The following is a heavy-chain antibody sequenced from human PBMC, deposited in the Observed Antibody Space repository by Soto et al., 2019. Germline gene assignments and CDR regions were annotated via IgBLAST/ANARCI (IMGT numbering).Heavy chain of an antibody. Sequence: SETLSLTCTVSGGSISSSSYYWGWIRQPPGKGLEWIGSIYYSGSTYYNPSLKSRVTISVDTSKNQFSLKLSSVTAADTAVYYCARLNGPPYSSSWYFDYWGQGTLVTVSS. CDR2: IYYSGST. CDR3: ARLNGPPYSSSWYFDY. J-gene: IGHJ4*02. V-gene: IGHV4-39*01. D-gene: IGHD6-13*01. CDR1: GGSISSSSYY.